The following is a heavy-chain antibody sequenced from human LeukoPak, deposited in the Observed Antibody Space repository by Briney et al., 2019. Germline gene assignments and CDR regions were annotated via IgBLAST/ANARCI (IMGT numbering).Heavy chain of an antibody. CDR1: GYTFTTYD. Sequence: ASVKVSCKASGYTFTTYDINWVRQATGQGLEWMGWMNPNSGNTGYAQKFQGRVTITRDTSASTAYMELSRLRSDDTAVYYCARYSSSSPDDYWGQGTLVTVSS. D-gene: IGHD6-6*01. V-gene: IGHV1-8*01. CDR2: MNPNSGNT. J-gene: IGHJ4*02. CDR3: ARYSSSSPDDY.